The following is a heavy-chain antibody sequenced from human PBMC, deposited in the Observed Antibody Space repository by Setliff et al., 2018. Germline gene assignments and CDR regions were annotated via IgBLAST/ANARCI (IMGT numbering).Heavy chain of an antibody. CDR3: ARSTETFSGEDFYFFYYMDV. Sequence: LRLSCAASGFTFSSYAMSWVRQAPGKGLEWVSSISSSSSYIYYADSVKGRFTISRDSSRNTLYLQMSSLRPEDTALYYCARSTETFSGEDFYFFYYMDVWGKGTTVTVSS. CDR2: ISSSSSYI. V-gene: IGHV3-21*01. D-gene: IGHD4-4*01. J-gene: IGHJ6*03. CDR1: GFTFSSYA.